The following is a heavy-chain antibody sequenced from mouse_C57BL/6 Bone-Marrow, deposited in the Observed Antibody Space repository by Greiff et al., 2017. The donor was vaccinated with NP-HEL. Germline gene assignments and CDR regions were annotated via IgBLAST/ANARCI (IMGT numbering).Heavy chain of an antibody. D-gene: IGHD1-1*01. V-gene: IGHV7-1*01. CDR2: SRNKANDYTT. CDR3: ARDASIRDWYFDV. J-gene: IGHJ1*03. Sequence: EVKLVESGGGLVQSGRSLRLSCATSGFTFSDFYMEWVRQAPGKGLEWIAASRNKANDYTTEYSASVKGRFIVSRDTSQSILYLQMNALRAEDTAIYYCARDASIRDWYFDVWGTGTTVTVSS. CDR1: GFTFSDFY.